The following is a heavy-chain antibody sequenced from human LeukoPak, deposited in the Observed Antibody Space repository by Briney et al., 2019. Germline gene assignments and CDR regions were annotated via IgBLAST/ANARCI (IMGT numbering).Heavy chain of an antibody. J-gene: IGHJ4*02. CDR3: ARLYSAAFRFFDS. CDR1: GVSISTNY. V-gene: IGHV4-59*08. D-gene: IGHD1-26*01. Sequence: PSETLSLTCTVSGVSISTNYWSWLRQPPGKGLEWIGYFFYDGGANYAPSLQSRVTMSVDMSQSQFSLTLTSVTAADSAVYYCARLYSAAFRFFDSWSQGTLVTVSS. CDR2: FFYDGGA.